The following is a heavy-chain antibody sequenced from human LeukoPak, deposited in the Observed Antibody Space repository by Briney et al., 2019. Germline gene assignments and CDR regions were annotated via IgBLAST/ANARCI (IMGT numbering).Heavy chain of an antibody. V-gene: IGHV4-31*03. CDR1: GASIRSSGYY. CDR3: ARANYYDSTGYLPVVYPSDF. CDR2: IYHSGNT. D-gene: IGHD3-22*01. Sequence: SETLSLTCTVSGASIRSSGYYWSWIRQDPAKGLEWIGYIYHSGNTYYNPSLKSRVTVSLDTSKNQFSLKLRSVTAADTAVYYCARANYYDSTGYLPVVYPSDFWGQGTLVTVSS. J-gene: IGHJ4*02.